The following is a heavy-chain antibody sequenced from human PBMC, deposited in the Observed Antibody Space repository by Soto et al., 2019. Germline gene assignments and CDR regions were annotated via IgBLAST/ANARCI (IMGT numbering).Heavy chain of an antibody. CDR3: AREQYCSSTSCYFLYWSDP. CDR1: GGSFSGYY. V-gene: IGHV4-34*01. CDR2: INHSGST. D-gene: IGHD2-2*01. Sequence: SETLSLTCAVYGGSFSGYYWSWIRQPPGKGLEWIGEINHSGSTNYNPSLKSRVTISVDKSKNQFSLKLSSVTAADTAVYYCAREQYCSSTSCYFLYWSDPWGQGTLVTVSS. J-gene: IGHJ5*02.